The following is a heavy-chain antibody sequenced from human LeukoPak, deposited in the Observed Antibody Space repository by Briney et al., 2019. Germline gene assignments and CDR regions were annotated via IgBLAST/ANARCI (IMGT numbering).Heavy chain of an antibody. Sequence: GGSLRLSCAVSGGTFSAYWMAWVRQSPGKGLEWVAEINEDGSVRYYVDSMKGRFTISRDNAKNSLYLQMNSLGAEDTAVYYCAKVPRDSDCYWGQGTLVTVSS. V-gene: IGHV3-7*01. D-gene: IGHD2-21*02. CDR3: AKVPRDSDCY. CDR1: GGTFSAYW. J-gene: IGHJ4*02. CDR2: INEDGSVR.